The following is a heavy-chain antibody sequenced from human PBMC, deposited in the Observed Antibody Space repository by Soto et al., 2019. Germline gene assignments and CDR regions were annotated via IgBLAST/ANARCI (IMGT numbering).Heavy chain of an antibody. J-gene: IGHJ4*02. Sequence: VQLLESGGGVAQPGRSLRLSCRASGFGFSSYGMLWVRQAPGKGPEWVAFISFDGSTQYYADSVRGRFTISRDNSENTLYLQLDMLRVEDTAMYYCAREGVFGLVKIIPPDYWGQGAQVTVSA. CDR2: ISFDGSTQ. CDR3: AREGVFGLVKIIPPDY. V-gene: IGHV3-30*03. CDR1: GFGFSSYG. D-gene: IGHD3-3*01.